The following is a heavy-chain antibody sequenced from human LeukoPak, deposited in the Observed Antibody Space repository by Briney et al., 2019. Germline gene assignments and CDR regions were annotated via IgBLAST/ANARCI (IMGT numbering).Heavy chain of an antibody. CDR1: GFTFSSYG. D-gene: IGHD4-17*01. CDR3: ARRGMTTVIDFDY. CDR2: IWYDGSNK. Sequence: GGSLRLSCAASGFTFSSYGMHWVRQAPGKGLEWVAVIWYDGSNKYYADSVKGRFTISRDNSKNTLYLQMNSLRAEDTAVYYCARRGMTTVIDFDYWGQGTLVTVSS. V-gene: IGHV3-33*01. J-gene: IGHJ4*02.